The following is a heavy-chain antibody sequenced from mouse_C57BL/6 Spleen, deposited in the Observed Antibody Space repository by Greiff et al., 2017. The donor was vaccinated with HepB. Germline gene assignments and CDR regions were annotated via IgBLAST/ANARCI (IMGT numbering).Heavy chain of an antibody. D-gene: IGHD2-4*01. CDR3: ARGDYYDYDGAWFAY. CDR1: GYTFTSYW. J-gene: IGHJ3*01. CDR2: IDPSDSET. Sequence: QVQLQQSGAELVRPGSSVKLSCKASGYTFTSYWMHWVKQRPIQGLEWIGNIDPSDSETHYNQKFKDKATLTVDKSSSTAYMQLSSLTSEDSAVYYCARGDYYDYDGAWFAYWGQGTLVTVSA. V-gene: IGHV1-52*01.